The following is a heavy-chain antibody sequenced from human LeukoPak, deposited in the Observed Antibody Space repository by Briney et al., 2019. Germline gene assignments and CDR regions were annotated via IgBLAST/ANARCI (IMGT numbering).Heavy chain of an antibody. D-gene: IGHD3-3*02. Sequence: GESLKISCEASGYSFTSYWIGWVRQMPGKGLEWMGMIYPGDSDTTYSPSFQGQVTISADKSINTAYLQWSSLKASDTAIYYCAGREGFSDTRNWFDPWGQGTLVTVSS. J-gene: IGHJ5*02. V-gene: IGHV5-51*01. CDR2: IYPGDSDT. CDR1: GYSFTSYW. CDR3: AGREGFSDTRNWFDP.